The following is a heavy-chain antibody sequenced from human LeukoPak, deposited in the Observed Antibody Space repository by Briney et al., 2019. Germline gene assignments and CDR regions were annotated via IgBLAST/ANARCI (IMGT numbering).Heavy chain of an antibody. J-gene: IGHJ4*02. V-gene: IGHV3-21*01. Sequence: GGSLRLSCAASGFTFSSYSMNWVRQAPGKGLEWVSSISSSTSYIYYADSVKGRFTISRDNAKNSLYLQMNSLRAEDTAVYYCARDGSGYDWGRHYFDYWGQGTLVTVSS. D-gene: IGHD5-12*01. CDR1: GFTFSSYS. CDR3: ARDGSGYDWGRHYFDY. CDR2: ISSSTSYI.